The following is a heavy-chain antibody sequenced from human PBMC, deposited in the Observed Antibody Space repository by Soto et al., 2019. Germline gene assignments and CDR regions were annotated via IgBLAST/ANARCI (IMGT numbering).Heavy chain of an antibody. V-gene: IGHV3-74*01. Sequence: EVQLVESGGALVQPGGSLRLSCAASGFTFSNYWMHWVRQAPGKGLVWISRMNSDGSNTVYADAVKGRFTISRDNAKNAQYLRWSRLRVVYTAVYYCAMSNGCVGHGPTTYWGQVTLVSVSS. CDR3: AMSNGCVGHGPTTY. D-gene: IGHD4-17*01. CDR1: GFTFSNYW. CDR2: MNSDGSNT. J-gene: IGHJ4*02.